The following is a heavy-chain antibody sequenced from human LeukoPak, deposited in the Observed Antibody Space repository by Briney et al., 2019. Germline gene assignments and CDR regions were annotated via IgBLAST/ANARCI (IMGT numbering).Heavy chain of an antibody. CDR2: IYYTGTT. CDR3: ARGEDFERYYLAY. Sequence: PSETLSLTCTVSGGSISSYYWSWIRQPPGKGLEWIGYIYYTGTTNYNPLFESRATISVDTSKNQFSLKLTSVTAADTAVYFCARGEDFERYYLAYWGQGTLVTVSS. D-gene: IGHD3-9*01. J-gene: IGHJ4*02. CDR1: GGSISSYY. V-gene: IGHV4-59*01.